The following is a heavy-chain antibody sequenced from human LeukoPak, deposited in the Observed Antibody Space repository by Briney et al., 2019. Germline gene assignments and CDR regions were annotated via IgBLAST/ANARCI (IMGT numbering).Heavy chain of an antibody. CDR3: ARGGVINWPFDY. CDR1: GFTFRSYE. CDR2: ISSSGSTI. V-gene: IGHV3-48*03. Sequence: GGSLRLSCAASGFTFRSYEINWVRQAPGKGLEWVSYISSSGSTIYYADSVKGRFTISRDNAKNSLYPQMNSLRAEDTAVYYCARGGVINWPFDYWGQGTLVTVSS. J-gene: IGHJ4*02. D-gene: IGHD1-1*01.